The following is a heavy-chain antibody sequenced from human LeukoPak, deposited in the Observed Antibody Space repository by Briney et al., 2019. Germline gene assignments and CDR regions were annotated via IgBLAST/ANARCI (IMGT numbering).Heavy chain of an antibody. V-gene: IGHV3-64*01. CDR2: ISSNGGST. D-gene: IGHD3-9*01. Sequence: PGGSLRLSCAASGFTFSNYAMHWVRQAPGKGLEYVSGISSNGGSTYYANSVKGRFTISRDNSKNTLYLQMGSLRAEDMAVYYCARGPRLTVILTGYSSNAFDIWGQGTMVTVSS. CDR1: GFTFSNYA. CDR3: ARGPRLTVILTGYSSNAFDI. J-gene: IGHJ3*02.